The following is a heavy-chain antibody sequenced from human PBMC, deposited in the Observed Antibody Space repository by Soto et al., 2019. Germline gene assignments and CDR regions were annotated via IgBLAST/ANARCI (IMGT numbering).Heavy chain of an antibody. CDR2: IYWNDDK. CDR3: ARRRGYNWNNQAFVY. J-gene: IGHJ4*02. D-gene: IGHD1-20*01. CDR1: GFSLSTSGVG. Sequence: GPTLVNPTQTLTLTCTFSGFSLSTSGVGVGWIRQPPGKAREWLGIIYWNDDKKYSPSLRSRLGITKDTFRNHVVLTMTNVEPLDTATYYCARRRGYNWNNQAFVYWCQGALVTVSS. V-gene: IGHV2-5*01.